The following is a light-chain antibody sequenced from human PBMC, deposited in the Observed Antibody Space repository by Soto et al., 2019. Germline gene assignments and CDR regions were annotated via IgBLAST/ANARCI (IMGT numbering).Light chain of an antibody. CDR1: RPSIGSNH. Sequence: QSVLTQPPSASGTPGQRVTISCSGSRPSIGSNHVYWYQQLPGMAPKLLIYTNTQRPSGVPDRFSASKSGTSASLAISGLRSEDEADYYCAAWHDSRSGVILGGGTKVTVL. V-gene: IGLV1-47*02. CDR2: TNT. J-gene: IGLJ2*01. CDR3: AAWHDSRSGVI.